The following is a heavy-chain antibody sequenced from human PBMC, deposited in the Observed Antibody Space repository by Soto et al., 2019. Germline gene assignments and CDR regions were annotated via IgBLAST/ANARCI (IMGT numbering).Heavy chain of an antibody. CDR1: GFSFNTYG. J-gene: IGHJ6*02. V-gene: IGHV3-30*03. Sequence: VQLVESGGGVVQPGRSLRLSCVASGFSFNTYGIHWVRQSPGKGLEWVALISYEGSNTYYADSVKGRFTISRDNSKNTLYLQMNSLRVDDTGVYYCARVTPGNNLYYFYGMDVWGQGTSVAVSS. D-gene: IGHD1-1*01. CDR3: ARVTPGNNLYYFYGMDV. CDR2: ISYEGSNT.